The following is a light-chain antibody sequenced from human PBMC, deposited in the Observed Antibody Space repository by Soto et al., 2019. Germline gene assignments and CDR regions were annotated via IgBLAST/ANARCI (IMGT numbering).Light chain of an antibody. CDR3: SSYTSSTTRV. CDR1: SSDVGAYNY. CDR2: DVS. Sequence: QSVLTQPASVSGSPGQSITISCTGTSSDVGAYNYVSWYQQHPGKAPKLIIYDVSNRPSGVSNRFSGSKSGNTASLTISGLQAEDEAYYYCSSYTSSTTRVFGGGTKVTVL. J-gene: IGLJ3*02. V-gene: IGLV2-14*01.